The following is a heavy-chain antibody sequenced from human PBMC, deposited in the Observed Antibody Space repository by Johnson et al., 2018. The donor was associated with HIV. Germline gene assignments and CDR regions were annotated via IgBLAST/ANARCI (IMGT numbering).Heavy chain of an antibody. CDR1: GFTFSTYS. J-gene: IGHJ3*02. CDR3: ARDQGELRRTHAFDI. CDR2: ISYDGNNK. V-gene: IGHV3-30*04. D-gene: IGHD1-14*01. Sequence: VQLVESGGGVVQPGRSLRLSCAASGFTFSTYSMHWVRQAPGMRLEWVAVISYDGNNKYYADSLKGRFTISRDNSKNTLYLQMNSLRAEDTAVYYCARDQGELRRTHAFDIWGQGTMVTVSS.